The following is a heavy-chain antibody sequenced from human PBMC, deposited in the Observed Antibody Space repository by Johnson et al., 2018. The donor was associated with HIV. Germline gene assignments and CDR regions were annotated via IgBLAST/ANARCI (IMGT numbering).Heavy chain of an antibody. J-gene: IGHJ3*02. D-gene: IGHD3-10*01. CDR1: RFTFSRYD. CDR3: AKDLPLVQGIIMGGGAFDI. V-gene: IGHV3-30*18. Sequence: QVQLVESGGGVVQPGRSLRLSCAASRFTFSRYDMHWVRQAPGKGLEWVAVIPYDGSNTYYADSVKGRFTISRDNSKNTVYLQMNSLRAEDTAVYYCAKDLPLVQGIIMGGGAFDIWGQGTMVTVSS. CDR2: IPYDGSNT.